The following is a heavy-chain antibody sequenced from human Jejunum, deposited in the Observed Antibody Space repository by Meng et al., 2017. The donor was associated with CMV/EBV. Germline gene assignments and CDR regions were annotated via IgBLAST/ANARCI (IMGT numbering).Heavy chain of an antibody. Sequence: LECQRLGPGLVKPSEPLSLTCIVSGDSLSKSRHFWGWIRQPPGKGLEWIANNDYTGTTYYNPSLKSRVTISRDTSKNQFSLKLNSVTAADTAVYYCARVPPSGNYRFDYWGQGTLVTVSS. V-gene: IGHV4-39*07. CDR2: NDYTGTT. D-gene: IGHD6-19*01. J-gene: IGHJ4*02. CDR1: GDSLSKSRHF. CDR3: ARVPPSGNYRFDY.